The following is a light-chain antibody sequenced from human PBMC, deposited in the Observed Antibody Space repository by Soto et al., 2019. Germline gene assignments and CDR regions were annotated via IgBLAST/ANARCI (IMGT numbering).Light chain of an antibody. Sequence: EIVLTQSPVTLSLSAGERATLACMSSQSFGSSYLAWYLQKPGQAPRLLIYGASDRATGIPHRFSGSGSGTDFTLIISRLEPEDFAVYYCQQYGNSPWTFGQGTKVHI. CDR1: QSFGSSY. V-gene: IGKV3-20*01. J-gene: IGKJ1*01. CDR2: GAS. CDR3: QQYGNSPWT.